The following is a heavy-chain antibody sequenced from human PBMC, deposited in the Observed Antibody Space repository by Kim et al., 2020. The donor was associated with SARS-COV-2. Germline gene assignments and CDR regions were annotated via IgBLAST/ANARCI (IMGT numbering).Heavy chain of an antibody. D-gene: IGHD5-18*01. CDR3: ARDANRGYSYGWTYYYYGMDV. V-gene: IGHV3-30*04. CDR1: GFTFSSYA. Sequence: GGSLRLSCAASGFTFSSYAMHWVRQAPGKGLEWVAVISYDGSNKNYADSVKGRFTISRDNSKNTLYLQMNSLRAEDTAVYYCARDANRGYSYGWTYYYYGMDVWGQGTTVTVSS. J-gene: IGHJ6*02. CDR2: ISYDGSNK.